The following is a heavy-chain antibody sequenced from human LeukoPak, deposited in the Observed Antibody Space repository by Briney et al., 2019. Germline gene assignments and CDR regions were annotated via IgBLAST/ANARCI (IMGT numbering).Heavy chain of an antibody. V-gene: IGHV3-53*01. CDR1: GFTFSSYA. J-gene: IGHJ4*02. D-gene: IGHD2-2*01. CDR3: ARGLRHCDRTSCFQPFDC. CDR2: TYADGYT. Sequence: GGSLRLSCAASGFTFSSYAMSWVRQAPGKGLEWVSITYADGYTFYADSVKGRFTISRDSSKNTLCLQMNSLRAEDTAMYYCARGLRHCDRTSCFQPFDCWGQGTLVTDSS.